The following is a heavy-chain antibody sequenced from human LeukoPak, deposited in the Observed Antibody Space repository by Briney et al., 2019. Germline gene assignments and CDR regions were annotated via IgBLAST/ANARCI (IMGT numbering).Heavy chain of an antibody. Sequence: GGSLRLSCAASGFTVSNYYMSWVRQAPGKGLQWVSVIHSGGGTYYADSVKGRFTISRDNSKNTLFLQMNSLTAEDTAVYYCARGFSSDWYGGNWGQGTLVTVSS. V-gene: IGHV3-53*01. CDR3: ARGFSSDWYGGN. J-gene: IGHJ4*02. CDR1: GFTVSNYY. D-gene: IGHD6-13*01. CDR2: IHSGGGT.